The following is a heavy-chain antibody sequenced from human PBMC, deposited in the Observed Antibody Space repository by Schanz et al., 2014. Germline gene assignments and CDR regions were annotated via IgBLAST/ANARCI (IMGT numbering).Heavy chain of an antibody. V-gene: IGHV1-46*03. CDR1: GYTFTTYY. D-gene: IGHD3-9*01. Sequence: QVQLVQSGAEVKKPGVSVKVSCKASGYTFTTYYIHWVRQAPGQGLEWMGIINPSGGSTSYAQKFQGRVTMTRDTSTSTVYMELSSLRSEDTAVYFCARGPSTGAFDIWGQGTLVTVSS. CDR3: ARGPSTGAFDI. CDR2: INPSGGST. J-gene: IGHJ4*02.